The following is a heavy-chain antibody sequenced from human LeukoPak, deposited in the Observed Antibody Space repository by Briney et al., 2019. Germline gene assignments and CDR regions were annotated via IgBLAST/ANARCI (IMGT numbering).Heavy chain of an antibody. D-gene: IGHD2-2*01. CDR1: GGSFSGYY. J-gene: IGHJ6*04. Sequence: SETLSLTCAVYGGSFSGYYWSWIRQPPGKGLEWMGEINHSGSTNYNPSLKSRVTISVDTSKNQFSLKLSSVTAADTAVYYCARGIWYCSSTSCYSGSYYYYGMDVWGKGTTVTVSS. CDR2: INHSGST. V-gene: IGHV4-34*01. CDR3: ARGIWYCSSTSCYSGSYYYYGMDV.